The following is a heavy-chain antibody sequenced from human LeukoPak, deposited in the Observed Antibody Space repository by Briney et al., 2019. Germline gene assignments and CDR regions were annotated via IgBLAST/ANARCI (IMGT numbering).Heavy chain of an antibody. Sequence: GGSLRLSCAASGFIFSSYGMYWVRQAPGKGLEWVAVISYDGSNKYYADSVKGRFTISRDNSKNTLYLQMNSLRAEDTAVYYCAKSRYSSSPDYWGQGTLVTVSS. J-gene: IGHJ4*02. CDR2: ISYDGSNK. CDR1: GFIFSSYG. D-gene: IGHD6-13*01. V-gene: IGHV3-30*18. CDR3: AKSRYSSSPDY.